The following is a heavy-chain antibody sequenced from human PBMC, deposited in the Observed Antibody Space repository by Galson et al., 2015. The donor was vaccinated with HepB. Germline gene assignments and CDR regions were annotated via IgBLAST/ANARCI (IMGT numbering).Heavy chain of an antibody. CDR2: ISSSSSYI. J-gene: IGHJ6*03. V-gene: IGHV3-21*01. CDR1: GFTFSSYS. D-gene: IGHD4-17*01. Sequence: SLRLSCAASGFTFSSYSMNWVRQAPGKGLEWVSSISSSSSYIYYADSVKGRFTISRDNAKNSLYLQMNSLRAEDTAVYYCARGPRTDPSLYGDYYYMDVWGKGTTVTVSS. CDR3: ARGPRTDPSLYGDYYYMDV.